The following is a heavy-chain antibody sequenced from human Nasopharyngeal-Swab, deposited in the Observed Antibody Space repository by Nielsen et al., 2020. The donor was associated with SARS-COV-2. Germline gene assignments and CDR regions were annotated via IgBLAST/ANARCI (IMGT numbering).Heavy chain of an antibody. Sequence: GGSLRLSCAASGYTFSSYWMHWVRQAPGKGLEWVAVIWYDGSNKYYADSVKGRFTISRDNSKNTLYLQMNSLRAEDTAVDYCARDGLRYSSGCHRVDVWGQGTTVTVSS. CDR2: IWYDGSNK. D-gene: IGHD6-19*01. CDR1: GYTFSSYW. V-gene: IGHV3-33*01. CDR3: ARDGLRYSSGCHRVDV. J-gene: IGHJ6*02.